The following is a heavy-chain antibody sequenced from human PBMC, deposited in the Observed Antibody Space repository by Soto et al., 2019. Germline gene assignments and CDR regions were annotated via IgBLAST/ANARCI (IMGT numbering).Heavy chain of an antibody. J-gene: IGHJ6*02. CDR3: ARGGYYDNSWGKLSHYGLDV. CDR1: GYTFIRYG. D-gene: IGHD3-16*01. CDR2: ISPYNDHT. Sequence: QVQLAQSTGEVKKPGASVRVSCKATGYTFIRYGIAWVRQAPGQGFEWMGWISPYNDHTVYAQKFQGRVTMTADTSTXPXYXXLRGLKSEDTAVYYCARGGYYDNSWGKLSHYGLDVWGQGTSVSVSS. V-gene: IGHV1-18*01.